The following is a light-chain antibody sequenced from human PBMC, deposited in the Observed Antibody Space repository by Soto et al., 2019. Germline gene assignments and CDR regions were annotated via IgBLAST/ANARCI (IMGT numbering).Light chain of an antibody. Sequence: DIQMAQSPSTVSASVVDRLTSTFLASQSISRWFTWYQQKPGTAPKVLIYHASNLQSGVPSRFSGSGSGTDFTLIISSLQPEDFATYYCQQSYSTLYTFGQGTKVDI. CDR1: QSISRW. CDR2: HAS. CDR3: QQSYSTLYT. J-gene: IGKJ2*01. V-gene: IGKV1-39*01.